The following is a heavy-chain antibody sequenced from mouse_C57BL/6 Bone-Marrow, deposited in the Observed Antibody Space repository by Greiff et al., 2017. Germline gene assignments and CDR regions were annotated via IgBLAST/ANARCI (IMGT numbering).Heavy chain of an antibody. J-gene: IGHJ1*03. CDR3: SRAYGSSYNWYCDV. V-gene: IGHV1-69*01. CDR2: IDPSNRYT. CDR1: GNTFTSYW. Sequence: QVQLKQPGAELVMPGASVKLSCKASGNTFTSYWMHWVQQRPGHGREWIGEIDPSNRYTNYHQKLKDKSNMTVDKSSSTAYMQLSILTSEDSAFYFGSRAYGSSYNWYCDVWGTGTTVTVSS. D-gene: IGHD1-1*01.